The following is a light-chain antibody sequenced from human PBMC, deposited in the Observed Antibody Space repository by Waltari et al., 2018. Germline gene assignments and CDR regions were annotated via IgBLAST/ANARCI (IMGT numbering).Light chain of an antibody. CDR3: QQSYSAPLA. V-gene: IGKV1-39*01. CDR1: QAISTY. J-gene: IGKJ4*01. Sequence: DTLMTQSPSSLSASVGDRVTITCRASQAISTYVNWYHQTPGMAPKLLIFSSSPLHRRVSSRFSGSGSGTEFTLTISNLQPDDFATYYCQQSYSAPLAFGGGTKLDI. CDR2: SSS.